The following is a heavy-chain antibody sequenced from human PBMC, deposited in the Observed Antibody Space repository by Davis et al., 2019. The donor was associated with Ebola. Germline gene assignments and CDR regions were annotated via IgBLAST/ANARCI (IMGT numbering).Heavy chain of an antibody. CDR2: INPNDGRT. J-gene: IGHJ6*04. D-gene: IGHD2-15*01. CDR1: GYTFTNYY. V-gene: IGHV1-46*01. Sequence: ASVKVSCKASGYTFTNYYMHWVRQAPGQGLEWMGMINPNDGRTIYAQKFQGRVTVTRDTSTTTVYMELSSLRSVDTAVYYCAREMIVVVVAANDFGYYYGMDVWGKGTTVTVSS. CDR3: AREMIVVVVAANDFGYYYGMDV.